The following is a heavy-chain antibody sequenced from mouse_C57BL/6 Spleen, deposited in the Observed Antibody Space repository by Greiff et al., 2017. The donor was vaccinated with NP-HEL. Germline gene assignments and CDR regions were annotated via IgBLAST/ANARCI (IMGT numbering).Heavy chain of an antibody. CDR3: ARNLGDYLAWFAC. V-gene: IGHV1-69*01. J-gene: IGHJ3*01. Sequence: QVQLQQPGAELVMPGASVKLSCKASGYTFTSYWMHWVKQRPGQGLEWIGEIDPSDSYTNYNQKFKGKSTLTVDKSSSTAYMQLSSLTSEDSAVYYCARNLGDYLAWFACWGQGTLVTVSA. D-gene: IGHD2-4*01. CDR1: GYTFTSYW. CDR2: IDPSDSYT.